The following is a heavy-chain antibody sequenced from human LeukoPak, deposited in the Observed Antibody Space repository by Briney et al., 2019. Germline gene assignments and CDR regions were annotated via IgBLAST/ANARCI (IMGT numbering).Heavy chain of an antibody. J-gene: IGHJ4*02. CDR3: ARVGITGTFDY. Sequence: AGGSLRLSCAASGFTFSSYDMHWARQATGKGLEWVSAIGTAGDTYYPGSVKGRFTISRENAKDSLYLQMNSLRAGDTAVYYCARVGITGTFDYWGQGTLVTVSS. CDR2: IGTAGDT. D-gene: IGHD1-7*01. CDR1: GFTFSSYD. V-gene: IGHV3-13*01.